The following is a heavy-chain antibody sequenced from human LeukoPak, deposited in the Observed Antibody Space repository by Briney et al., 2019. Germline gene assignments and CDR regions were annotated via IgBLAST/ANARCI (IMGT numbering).Heavy chain of an antibody. J-gene: IGHJ6*03. CDR1: GGSFSGYY. Sequence: SETLSLTCAVYGGSFSGYYWSWIRQPPGKGLEWIGEINHSGSTNYNPSLKSRVTISVDTSKNQFSLNLSSVTAADTAVYYCARADYSSSWSHDYYYMDAWGKGTTVTVSS. CDR3: ARADYSSSWSHDYYYMDA. V-gene: IGHV4-34*01. CDR2: INHSGST. D-gene: IGHD6-13*01.